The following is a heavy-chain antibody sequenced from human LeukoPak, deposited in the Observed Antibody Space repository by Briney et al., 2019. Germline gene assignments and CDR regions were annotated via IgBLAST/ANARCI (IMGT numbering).Heavy chain of an antibody. J-gene: IGHJ4*02. CDR3: ARERYSYGYFVDY. CDR2: IYTSGST. CDR1: GGSISSGSYY. Sequence: TSETLSLTCTVSGGSISSGSYYWSWIRQPAGKGLEWIGRIYTSGSTNYNPSLKSRVTISVDTSKNQFSLKLSSVTAADTAVYYCARERYSYGYFVDYWGQGTLVTVSS. V-gene: IGHV4-61*02. D-gene: IGHD5-18*01.